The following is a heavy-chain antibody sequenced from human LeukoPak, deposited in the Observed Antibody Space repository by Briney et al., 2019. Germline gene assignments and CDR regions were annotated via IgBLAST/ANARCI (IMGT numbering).Heavy chain of an antibody. CDR2: ISHSGTT. J-gene: IGHJ4*02. Sequence: SGTLSLTCAVSGGSISSSNWWSWVRQPPGKGLEWIGSISHSGTTAYNPSLKSRGTISVDTSKNQFSLNLRSVTAADTAVYYCAKEDGSADYFDSWGQGTLVTVSS. CDR1: GGSISSSNW. CDR3: AKEDGSADYFDS. D-gene: IGHD1-26*01. V-gene: IGHV4-4*02.